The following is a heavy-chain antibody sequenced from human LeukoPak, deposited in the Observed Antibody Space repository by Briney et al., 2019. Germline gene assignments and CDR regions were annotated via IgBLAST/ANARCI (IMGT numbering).Heavy chain of an antibody. CDR3: AKRGVVIRVILVGFHKEAYYFDS. Sequence: GGSLRLSCAVSGITLSNYGITWVRQAPGKGREWVAGISETGGRTNYADSVKGRFTISIDNPKKTLYLQMNGLRAEDTAVYFCAKRGVVIRVILVGFHKEAYYFDSWGQGALVTVSS. D-gene: IGHD3-22*01. V-gene: IGHV3-23*01. CDR2: ISETGGRT. J-gene: IGHJ4*02. CDR1: GITLSNYG.